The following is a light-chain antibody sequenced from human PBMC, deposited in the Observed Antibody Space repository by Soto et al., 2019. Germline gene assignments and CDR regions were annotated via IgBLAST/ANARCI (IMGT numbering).Light chain of an antibody. CDR2: KAS. CDR1: QTINSW. CDR3: QHYNSYPYT. V-gene: IGKV1-5*03. J-gene: IGKJ2*01. Sequence: DIQMTQSPSTLSASVGDRVTITCRASQTINSWLAWYQQKPGKAPKLLIYKASSLQSGVPSRFGGSGSGTEFALPITGLQPDDFATYYCQHYNSYPYTFGQGTKLEIK.